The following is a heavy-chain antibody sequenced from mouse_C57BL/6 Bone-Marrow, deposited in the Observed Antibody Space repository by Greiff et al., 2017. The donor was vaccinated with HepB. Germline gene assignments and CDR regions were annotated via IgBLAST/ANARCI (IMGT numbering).Heavy chain of an antibody. CDR3: ARSRDAMDY. CDR2: IRNKANGYTT. V-gene: IGHV7-3*01. CDR1: GFTFTDYY. J-gene: IGHJ4*01. Sequence: EVKVVESGGGLVQPGGSLSLSCAASGFTFTDYYMSWVRQPPGKALEWLGFIRNKANGYTTEYSASVKGRFTISRDNSQSILYLQMNALRAEDSATYYCARSRDAMDYWGQGTSVTVSS.